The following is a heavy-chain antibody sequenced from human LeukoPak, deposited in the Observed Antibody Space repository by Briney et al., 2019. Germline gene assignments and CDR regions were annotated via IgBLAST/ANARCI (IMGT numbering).Heavy chain of an antibody. J-gene: IGHJ4*02. CDR1: GGSFSGYY. CDR2: INHSGST. D-gene: IGHD6-13*01. V-gene: IGHV4-34*01. Sequence: SETLSLTCAVYGGSFSGYYWSWIRQPPGKGLEWIGEINHSGSTNYNPSLKSRVTISVDTSKNQFSLKLSSVTAADTAVYYCARGLAAAFGYWGQGTLVTVSS. CDR3: ARGLAAAFGY.